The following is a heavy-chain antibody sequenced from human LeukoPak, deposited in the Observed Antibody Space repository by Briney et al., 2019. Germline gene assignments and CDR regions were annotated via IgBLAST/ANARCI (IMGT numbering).Heavy chain of an antibody. CDR3: AKEGSYYDCSGYDHYFDY. D-gene: IGHD3-22*01. Sequence: GGSLRLSCAASGFTISSYWMHWGRQAPPKGLVWVSRVNTDGSGTSYADSVKGRFTISRDNAKNTLYLQMNSLRAEDTAVYYCAKEGSYYDCSGYDHYFDYWGQGTLVTDSS. CDR1: GFTISSYW. J-gene: IGHJ4*02. V-gene: IGHV3-74*01. CDR2: VNTDGSGT.